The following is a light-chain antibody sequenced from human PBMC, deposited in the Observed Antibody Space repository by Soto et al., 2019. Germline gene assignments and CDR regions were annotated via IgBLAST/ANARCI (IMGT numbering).Light chain of an antibody. CDR1: QSVLHNSYNKNY. CDR2: WAS. Sequence: DIVMTHSPYSLAVSLGESATINCKSSQSVLHNSYNKNYLACYQQKPGHPPKVLIYWASTRESGVPDRFSGNVSGEHFPLTISDVQDDDVAVYYCQQSYSILLAFGGGTNMEIK. V-gene: IGKV4-1*01. J-gene: IGKJ4*01. CDR3: QQSYSILLA.